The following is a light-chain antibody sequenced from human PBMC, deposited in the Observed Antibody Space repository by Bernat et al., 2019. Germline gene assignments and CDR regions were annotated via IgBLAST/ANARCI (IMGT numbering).Light chain of an antibody. CDR1: QGISSY. CDR2: FAI. V-gene: IGKV1-39*02. CDR3: QHGYSRQTGK. J-gene: IGKJ1*01. Sequence: TFRSSQGISSYLNWYQQKPGKAPKLLIYFAILLASGVPSRFSGSGSGTDYTLTIGSLQTEDLATYYCQHGYSRQTGKLGQGRKVEIK.